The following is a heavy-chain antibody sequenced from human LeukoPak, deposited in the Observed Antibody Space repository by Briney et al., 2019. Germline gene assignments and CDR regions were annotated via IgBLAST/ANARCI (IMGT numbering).Heavy chain of an antibody. D-gene: IGHD1-26*01. CDR1: GYSFTSYW. Sequence: GESLKISCMGSGYSFTSYWIGWVRQMPGKGLEWMGIIYPGDSDTRYSPSFQGQVTISADKSISTAYLQWSSLKASDTAMYYCARGSIVGATKNYFDYWGQGALVTVSS. V-gene: IGHV5-51*01. J-gene: IGHJ4*02. CDR3: ARGSIVGATKNYFDY. CDR2: IYPGDSDT.